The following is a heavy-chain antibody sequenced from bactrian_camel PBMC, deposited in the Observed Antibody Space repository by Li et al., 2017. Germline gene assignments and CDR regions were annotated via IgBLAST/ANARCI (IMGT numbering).Heavy chain of an antibody. V-gene: IGHV3S53*01. CDR1: GYIFRNCG. D-gene: IGHD6*01. CDR2: ISRDGTT. J-gene: IGHJ4*01. Sequence: VQLVESGGGSVQAGGSLKLSCAASGYIFRNCGMGWSRQAPGKESEFVSRISRDGTTSYADSVKGRFTTSQDNAKNTLYLQMYSLKPDDTGVYYCASRSGSWLTLMEASYYYWGQGTQVTVS. CDR3: ASRSGSWLTLMEASYYY.